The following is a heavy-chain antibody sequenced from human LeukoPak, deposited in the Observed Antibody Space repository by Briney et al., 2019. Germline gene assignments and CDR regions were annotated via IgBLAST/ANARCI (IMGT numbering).Heavy chain of an antibody. Sequence: GGSLRLSCAASGFTFSSYWMHWVRQAPGKGLIWVSRIKPDGSSTAYADSVKGQFTISRDNAKNTLYLQMNSLRAEDTAVYYCARGIVGATTIDYWGQGTLVTVSS. D-gene: IGHD1-26*01. CDR2: IKPDGSST. V-gene: IGHV3-74*01. CDR3: ARGIVGATTIDY. CDR1: GFTFSSYW. J-gene: IGHJ4*02.